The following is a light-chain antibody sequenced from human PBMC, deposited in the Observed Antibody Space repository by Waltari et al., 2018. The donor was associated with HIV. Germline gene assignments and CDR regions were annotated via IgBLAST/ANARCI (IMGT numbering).Light chain of an antibody. CDR3: QQYNNWPPLT. J-gene: IGKJ4*01. Sequence: EIVMTQSPATLSVSPGERATLSCRAGQSVSSNLAWYQQKAGQAPRLLIYGASTRATGIPARFSGSGSGTEFTLTISSLQSEDFAVYYCQQYNNWPPLTFGGGTKVEIK. CDR2: GAS. V-gene: IGKV3-15*01. CDR1: QSVSSN.